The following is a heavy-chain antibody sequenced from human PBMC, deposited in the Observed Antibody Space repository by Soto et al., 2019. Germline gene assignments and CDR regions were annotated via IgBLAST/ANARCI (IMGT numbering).Heavy chain of an antibody. CDR1: GGSISSGGYS. CDR2: IYHSGST. V-gene: IGHV4-30-2*05. J-gene: IGHJ4*02. CDR3: ASSDRSGFGFDY. Sequence: SETLSLTCAVSGGSISSGGYSWSWIRQPPGKGLEWIGYIYHSGSTYYNPSLKSRITINPDTSKNQFSLQLNSVTPEDTALYYCASSDRSGFGFDYWGQGTLVTVSS. D-gene: IGHD3-22*01.